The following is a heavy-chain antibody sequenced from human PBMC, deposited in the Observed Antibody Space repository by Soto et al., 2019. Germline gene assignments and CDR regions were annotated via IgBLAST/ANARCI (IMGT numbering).Heavy chain of an antibody. Sequence: SETMSLTCTVSGGSISSGGYYWSWIRKHPGKGLEWIGYIYYSGSTYYNPSLKSRVTISVDTSKNQFSLKLSSVTAADTAVYYCASYYGSGSRLFDPWGQGTLVTVSS. D-gene: IGHD3-10*01. CDR1: GGSISSGGYY. CDR2: IYYSGST. J-gene: IGHJ5*02. CDR3: ASYYGSGSRLFDP. V-gene: IGHV4-31*03.